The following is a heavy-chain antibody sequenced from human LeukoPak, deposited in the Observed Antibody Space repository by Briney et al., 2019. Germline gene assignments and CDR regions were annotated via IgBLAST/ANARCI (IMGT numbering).Heavy chain of an antibody. Sequence: GGSLRLSCAASGFTFNTYSMNWVRQAPGKGLEWISYITSSSSTIYYADSVKGRFTISRDNAKNSLYLQMNSLRAEDTAVYYCARGRDLFDSWGPGTLVTVSS. CDR3: ARGRDLFDS. J-gene: IGHJ4*02. CDR2: ITSSSSTI. CDR1: GFTFNTYS. V-gene: IGHV3-48*04.